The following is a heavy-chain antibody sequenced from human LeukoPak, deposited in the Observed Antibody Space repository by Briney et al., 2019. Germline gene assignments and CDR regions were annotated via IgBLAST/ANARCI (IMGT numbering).Heavy chain of an antibody. V-gene: IGHV4-30-2*01. CDR1: GGSNSSGGYS. D-gene: IGHD6-13*01. Sequence: SETLSLTCAVSGGSNSSGGYSWSWIRQPPGKGLEWIGYIYHSGSTYYNPSLKSRVTISVDRSKNQFSLKLSSVTAADTAVYYCARVSLSSSTYYFDYWGQGTLVTVPS. CDR2: IYHSGST. J-gene: IGHJ4*02. CDR3: ARVSLSSSTYYFDY.